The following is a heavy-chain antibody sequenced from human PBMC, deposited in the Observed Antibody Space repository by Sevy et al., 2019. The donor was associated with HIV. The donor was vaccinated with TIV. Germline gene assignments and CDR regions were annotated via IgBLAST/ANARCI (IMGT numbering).Heavy chain of an antibody. CDR2: ISTYNGDT. CDR1: GYAFTSYG. CDR3: VRDRDEGRLREFDY. J-gene: IGHJ4*02. Sequence: ASVKVSCKASGYAFTSYGISWVRQAPGQGLEWMGWISTYNGDTNFAQQFQCRVTMTTDTSTTTAYMNLRNLRYDDTAVYYCVRDRDEGRLREFDYWGQGTLVTVSS. V-gene: IGHV1-18*01. D-gene: IGHD2-21*02.